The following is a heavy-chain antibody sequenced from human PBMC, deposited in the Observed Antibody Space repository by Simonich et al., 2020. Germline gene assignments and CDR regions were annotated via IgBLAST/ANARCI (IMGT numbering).Heavy chain of an antibody. Sequence: QVQLQESGPGLVKPSETLSLTCTVSGGSISSYYWSWIRQPPGKGLEWIGYIYYSGSTNYNPSLKSRFTISVDTSKNQFSRKLSSVTAADTAVYYCARSLGYYYYYYGMDVWGQGTTVTVSS. V-gene: IGHV4-59*08. CDR2: IYYSGST. CDR1: GGSISSYY. CDR3: ARSLGYYYYYYGMDV. J-gene: IGHJ6*02. D-gene: IGHD1-26*01.